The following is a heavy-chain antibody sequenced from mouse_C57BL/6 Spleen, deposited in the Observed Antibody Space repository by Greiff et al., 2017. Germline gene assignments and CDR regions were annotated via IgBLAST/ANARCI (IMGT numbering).Heavy chain of an antibody. J-gene: IGHJ4*01. CDR1: GYTFTSYW. Sequence: VQLQQPGAELVKPGASVKMSCKASGYTFTSYWITWVKQRPGQGLEWIGDIYPGSGSTNYNEKFKSKATLTVDTSSSTAYLHLSSLTSEDSAVYYCASGDSQAIDYWGQGTSVTVSA. V-gene: IGHV1-55*01. CDR2: IYPGSGST. CDR3: ASGDSQAIDY.